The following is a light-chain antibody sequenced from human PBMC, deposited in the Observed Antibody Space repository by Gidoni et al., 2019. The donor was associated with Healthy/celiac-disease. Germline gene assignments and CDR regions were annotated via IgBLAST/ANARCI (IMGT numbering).Light chain of an antibody. CDR3: QQYDNLPLT. CDR2: AAS. J-gene: IGKJ4*01. V-gene: IGKV1-33*01. CDR1: QDISNY. Sequence: DIQMTHSPSSLSASVGDRVTITCQASQDISNYLNWYQQQPGKAPKLLIYAASNLETGVPSRFSGSGSGTDFTFTISSLQPEDIATYYCQQYDNLPLTFGGGTKVEIK.